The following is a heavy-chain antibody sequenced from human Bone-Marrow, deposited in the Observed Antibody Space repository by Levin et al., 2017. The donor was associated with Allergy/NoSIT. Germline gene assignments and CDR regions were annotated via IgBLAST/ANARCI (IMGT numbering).Heavy chain of an antibody. CDR2: ISSGGSTT. CDR3: VREIVAAVHYYYGMDV. CDR1: GFTLSGYE. D-gene: IGHD6-13*01. J-gene: IGHJ6*02. Sequence: GGSLRLSCAVSGFTLSGYEMSWVRQAPGKGLEWVSYISSGGSTTRYADSVTGRFTISRDNAKNSLYLQMNSLRAEDTAVYYCVREIVAAVHYYYGMDVWGQGTTVAVSS. V-gene: IGHV3-48*03.